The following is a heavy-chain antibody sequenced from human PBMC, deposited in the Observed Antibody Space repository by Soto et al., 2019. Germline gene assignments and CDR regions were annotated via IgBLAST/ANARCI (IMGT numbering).Heavy chain of an antibody. J-gene: IGHJ6*02. CDR1: GGSFSGYY. CDR3: ARGVSSSGYYFSSGYYYGMDV. D-gene: IGHD3-22*01. CDR2: INHSGST. Sequence: SETLSLTCAVYGGSFSGYYWSWIRQPPGKGLEWIGEINHSGSTNYNPSLKSRVTISVDTSKNQFSLKLSSVTAADTAVYYCARGVSSSGYYFSSGYYYGMDVWGQGTTVTVSS. V-gene: IGHV4-34*01.